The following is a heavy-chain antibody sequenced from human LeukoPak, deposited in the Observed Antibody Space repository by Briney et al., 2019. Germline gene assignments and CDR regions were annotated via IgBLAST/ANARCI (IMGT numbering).Heavy chain of an antibody. J-gene: IGHJ4*02. D-gene: IGHD3-10*01. Sequence: GESLKISCKGSGYTFTNYWIAWVRQMPGKGLEWMGIIYPGDSDTRYSPSFQGQVIISADKSIRTAYLQWSSLKASDTAMYYCARLNDYGSGSLFGYWGQGTLVTVSS. CDR1: GYTFTNYW. V-gene: IGHV5-51*01. CDR2: IYPGDSDT. CDR3: ARLNDYGSGSLFGY.